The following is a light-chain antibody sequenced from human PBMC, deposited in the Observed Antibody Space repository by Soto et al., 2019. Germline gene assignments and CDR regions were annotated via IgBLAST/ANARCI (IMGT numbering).Light chain of an antibody. J-gene: IGKJ4*01. CDR3: QQYNQWPLT. CDR2: GAS. CDR1: ESVSRD. Sequence: EMVMTQSPATLSVSPGERATLACRASESVSRDLGWYLQEPGQAPRLLIYGASTRATGIPDRFSGSGSGTDFTLTINSLQSEDFVVYYCQQYNQWPLTFGGGTKVDIK. V-gene: IGKV3-15*01.